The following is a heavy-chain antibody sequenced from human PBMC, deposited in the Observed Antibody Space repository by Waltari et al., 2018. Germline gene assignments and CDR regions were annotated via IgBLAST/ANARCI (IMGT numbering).Heavy chain of an antibody. CDR1: GFSFHDYA. V-gene: IGHV3-9*01. Sequence: EMQLVESGGGLVQPGRSLRLSCAASGFSFHDYAMHWVRQGPGKDLGWVSGINSNGRYIDYADSVKGRFTISRDNANNSLYLQMNSLRTDDTALYYCARGLDKDFYDTMDVWGQGTTVTVSS. D-gene: IGHD3-3*01. J-gene: IGHJ6*01. CDR3: ARGLDKDFYDTMDV. CDR2: INSNGRYI.